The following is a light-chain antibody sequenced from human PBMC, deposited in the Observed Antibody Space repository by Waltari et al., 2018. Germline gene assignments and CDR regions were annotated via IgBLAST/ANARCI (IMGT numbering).Light chain of an antibody. Sequence: DIQMTQSPSSLSASVGDTVTITCQARQGIGNSLNWYQQKPGKAPKLLIYRSSSLQSGIPSRFSGSGSGTDFTLTIRGLQPEDFVTYICQQSSSTPQSTFGQGTRLEIK. CDR2: RSS. CDR3: QQSSSTPQST. CDR1: QGIGNS. J-gene: IGKJ5*01. V-gene: IGKV1-39*01.